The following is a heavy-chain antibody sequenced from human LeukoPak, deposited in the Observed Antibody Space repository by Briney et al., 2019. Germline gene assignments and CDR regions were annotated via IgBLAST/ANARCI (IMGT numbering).Heavy chain of an antibody. D-gene: IGHD1-26*01. CDR1: GFTFGRYA. CDR3: AIRTGRGTFDY. Sequence: GGSLRLSCAASGFTFGRYAMSWVRLAPGKGLEWVSAISGSGGSTYYTESVKGRFTISRDNSKNTLFLQANSLRAEDTAVYFCAIRTGRGTFDYWGQGTLVTVSS. V-gene: IGHV3-23*01. CDR2: ISGSGGST. J-gene: IGHJ4*02.